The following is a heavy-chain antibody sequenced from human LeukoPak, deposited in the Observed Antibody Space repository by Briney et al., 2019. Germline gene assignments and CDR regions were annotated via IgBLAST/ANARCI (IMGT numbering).Heavy chain of an antibody. CDR3: ARGLSSSSSYGMDV. CDR2: IMEDGTEK. J-gene: IGHJ6*02. V-gene: IGHV3-7*01. CDR1: AFSFRSYW. D-gene: IGHD6-13*01. Sequence: GGSLRLSCAASAFSFRSYWMSWVRQAPGKGLEWAANIMEDGTEKYYVDSVKGRFTISRDNAKNSLYLQMNSLRAEDTAVYYCARGLSSSSSYGMDVWGQGTTVTVSS.